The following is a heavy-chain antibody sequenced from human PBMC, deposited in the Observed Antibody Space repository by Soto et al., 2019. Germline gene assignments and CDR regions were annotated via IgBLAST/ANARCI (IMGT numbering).Heavy chain of an antibody. CDR3: ARAKYSENYKFYYYGMDV. CDR2: ISATSNTI. V-gene: IGHV3-48*02. Sequence: GGSLRLSCAASGFTLSAYSMNWVGRAPGKGLEWVSYISATSNTIYYADSVKGRFTISRDNAKNSLYLQMNSLRDGDTAVYYCARAKYSENYKFYYYGMDVWGQGTTVTVSS. J-gene: IGHJ6*02. D-gene: IGHD1-26*01. CDR1: GFTLSAYS.